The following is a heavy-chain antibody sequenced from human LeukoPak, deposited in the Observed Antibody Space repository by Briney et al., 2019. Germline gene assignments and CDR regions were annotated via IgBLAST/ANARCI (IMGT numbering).Heavy chain of an antibody. CDR2: IWYDENSK. J-gene: IGHJ4*02. D-gene: IGHD6-19*01. CDR3: ANALGEQWASYYFDY. Sequence: RLSLKLACAAGGFTCNNEGMQCARQAPVKGLEWVAGIWYDENSKYSADSVKGRFTVSRANSQNTLYLQMNSLRAEDTAVSYCANALGEQWASYYFDYWGQGTLVTVSS. V-gene: IGHV3-33*03. CDR1: GFTCNNEG.